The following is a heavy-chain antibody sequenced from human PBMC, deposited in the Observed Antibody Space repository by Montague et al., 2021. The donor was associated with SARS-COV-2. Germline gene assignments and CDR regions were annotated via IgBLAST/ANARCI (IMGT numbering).Heavy chain of an antibody. Sequence: SETLSLTCIVSVGSISNYYWTWIRQPPGKGLEWIGYIYGSGSANYNPSLKSRSTISVDTSNNQFSLRLSSVTAADTAVYYCARAYCGGDCHVGPWGQGILVTVSS. CDR1: VGSISNYY. V-gene: IGHV4-59*12. CDR2: IYGSGSA. D-gene: IGHD2-21*02. J-gene: IGHJ5*02. CDR3: ARAYCGGDCHVGP.